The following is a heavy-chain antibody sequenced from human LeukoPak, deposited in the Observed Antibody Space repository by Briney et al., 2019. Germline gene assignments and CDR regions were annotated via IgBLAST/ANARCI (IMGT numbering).Heavy chain of an antibody. CDR2: IYHSGST. J-gene: IGHJ4*02. CDR3: ARAPYSNYTPDY. V-gene: IGHV4-30-2*01. D-gene: IGHD4-4*01. Sequence: PSQTLSLTCAVSGGSISSGGYSWSWIRQPPGKGLEWIGYIYHSGSTYYNPSLKSRVTISVDRSKNQFSLKLSSVTAADTAVYYCARAPYSNYTPDYWGQGTLVTVSS. CDR1: GGSISSGGYS.